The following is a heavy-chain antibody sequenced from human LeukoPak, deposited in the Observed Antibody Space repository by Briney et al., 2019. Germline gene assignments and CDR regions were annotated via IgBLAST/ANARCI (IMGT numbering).Heavy chain of an antibody. V-gene: IGHV1-69*13. CDR1: GHTFTGYY. CDR2: TIPSIETV. D-gene: IGHD2-8*02. Sequence: ASVKVSCKASGHTFTGYYMHWVRQAPGQGLEWMGVTIPSIETVNYAQKFRGRVTITADESTSTVFMEMYNLRSEDTASYFCAKGLLGVPGAFDIWGQGTMVTVSS. CDR3: AKGLLGVPGAFDI. J-gene: IGHJ3*02.